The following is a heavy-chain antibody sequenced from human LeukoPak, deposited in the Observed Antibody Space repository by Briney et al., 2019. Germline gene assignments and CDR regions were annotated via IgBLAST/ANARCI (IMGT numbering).Heavy chain of an antibody. CDR2: IRYDGSNK. CDR1: GFTFSSYG. V-gene: IGHV3-30*02. CDR3: ARGNSSGLDAFDI. D-gene: IGHD6-19*01. J-gene: IGHJ3*02. Sequence: GGSLRLSCAASGFTFSSYGMHWVRQAPGKGLEWVAFIRYDGSNKYYADSVKGRFTISRDNAKNSLYLQMNTLRAEDTAVYYCARGNSSGLDAFDIWGQGIMVTVSS.